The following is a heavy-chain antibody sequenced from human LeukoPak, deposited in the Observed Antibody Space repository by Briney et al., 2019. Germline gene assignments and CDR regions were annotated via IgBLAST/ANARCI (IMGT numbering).Heavy chain of an antibody. Sequence: GGSLRLSCAASGFTFSSYGMHWVRQAPGKGLEWVAVIWYGGSNKYYADSVKGRFTIPRDNSKNTLYLQMNSLRAEDTAVYYCAKGPAYYMDVWGKGTTVTVSS. CDR3: AKGPAYYMDV. V-gene: IGHV3-30*02. CDR1: GFTFSSYG. D-gene: IGHD2-15*01. J-gene: IGHJ6*03. CDR2: IWYGGSNK.